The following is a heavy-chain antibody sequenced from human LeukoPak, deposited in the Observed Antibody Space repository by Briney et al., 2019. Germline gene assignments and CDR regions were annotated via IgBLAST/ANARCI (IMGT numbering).Heavy chain of an antibody. D-gene: IGHD5-18*01. Sequence: SETLSLTCTVSGGSISSYYWSWIRQTPEKGLEWIGDIYYSGSTNYNPSLKSRVTISVDTSKNQFSLKLSSVTAADTAVYYCARDGRYSYGHYFDYWGQGTLVTVSS. CDR1: GGSISSYY. CDR3: ARDGRYSYGHYFDY. CDR2: IYYSGST. J-gene: IGHJ4*02. V-gene: IGHV4-59*12.